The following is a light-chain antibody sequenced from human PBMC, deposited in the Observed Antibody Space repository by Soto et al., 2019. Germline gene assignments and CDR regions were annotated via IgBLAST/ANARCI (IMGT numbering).Light chain of an antibody. V-gene: IGLV1-40*01. Sequence: QSVLTQPPSVSGAPGQRVTISCTGTNSNTGAGYDVHWYQHLPGRAPRLLIYGNNNRPSGVPDRFSGSKSGTSASLAITGLQTEDEADYYCQSYDSSLSGGVFGTGTKLTVL. CDR1: NSNTGAGYD. J-gene: IGLJ1*01. CDR3: QSYDSSLSGGV. CDR2: GNN.